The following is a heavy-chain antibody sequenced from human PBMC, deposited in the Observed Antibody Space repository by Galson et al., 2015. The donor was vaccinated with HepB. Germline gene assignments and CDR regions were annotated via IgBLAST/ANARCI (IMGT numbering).Heavy chain of an antibody. CDR1: GFTFSSYA. J-gene: IGHJ5*02. V-gene: IGHV3-23*01. CDR2: ISGSGGNT. D-gene: IGHD2-15*01. CDR3: AKVRGYCSGGSCPPTGFDP. Sequence: SLRLSCAASGFTFSSYAMSWVRQAPGKGLEWVSAISGSGGNTYYADSVKGRFTISRDNSKNTLYLQMNSLRAEDTAVYYCAKVRGYCSGGSCPPTGFDPWGQGTLVTVSS.